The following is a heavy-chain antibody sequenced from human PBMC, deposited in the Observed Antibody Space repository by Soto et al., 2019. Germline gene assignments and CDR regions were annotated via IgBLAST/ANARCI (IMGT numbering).Heavy chain of an antibody. Sequence: EVQVLESGGGLVQPGGSLRLSCAASGFTFDSYTMTWFRQATGKGLEWVSSITGRGDSIYYSDSVKGRFTISRDNYMKTVYLQMNSLRVEDTATYYCGKEGYSGYEGGHFDSWGQGSLVTVSS. D-gene: IGHD5-12*01. CDR2: ITGRGDSI. CDR1: GFTFDSYT. V-gene: IGHV3-23*01. CDR3: GKEGYSGYEGGHFDS. J-gene: IGHJ5*01.